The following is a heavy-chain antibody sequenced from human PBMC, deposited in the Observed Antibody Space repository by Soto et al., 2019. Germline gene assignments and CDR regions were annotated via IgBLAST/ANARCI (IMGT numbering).Heavy chain of an antibody. Sequence: QVQLVQSGAEVKKPGASVKVSCKASGYTFTNYDINWVRQATGQGPECMGWMNPNSGNIGYVQKFQGRVTMTSNTSRSTAYMELSSLRVEDTAVYYCARGIPVYCGGATCYSGWFDPWGQGTLVTVSS. CDR3: ARGIPVYCGGATCYSGWFDP. J-gene: IGHJ5*02. D-gene: IGHD2-15*01. CDR2: MNPNSGNI. CDR1: GYTFTNYD. V-gene: IGHV1-8*01.